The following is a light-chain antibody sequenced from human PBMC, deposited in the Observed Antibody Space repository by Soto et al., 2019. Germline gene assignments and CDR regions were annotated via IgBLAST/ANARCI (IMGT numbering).Light chain of an antibody. J-gene: IGLJ2*01. V-gene: IGLV2-11*01. CDR3: CSYAGSYPLV. Sequence: QSALTQPRSVSGSPGQSVTLSCSGTSSDVGGYHYVSWYQHHPGKAPKIIIFDVNKRPSGVPDRFAGYKSGNAASLTISGLHTEDDADYHCCSYAGSYPLVFGGGTKLTVL. CDR1: SSDVGGYHY. CDR2: DVN.